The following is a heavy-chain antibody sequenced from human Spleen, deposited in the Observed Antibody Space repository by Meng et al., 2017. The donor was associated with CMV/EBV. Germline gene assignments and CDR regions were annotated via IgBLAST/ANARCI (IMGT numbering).Heavy chain of an antibody. J-gene: IGHJ4*02. CDR3: ERAYGDYVLEDY. V-gene: IGHV4-59*01. CDR2: IYYSGST. D-gene: IGHD4-17*01. CDR1: GGSISSYY. Sequence: GSLRLSCTVSGGSISSYYWSWIRQPPGKGLEWIGYIYYSGSTNYNPSLKSRVTISVDTSKNQFPLKLSSMTAADTAAYYCERAYGDYVLEDYWGQGTMVTVS.